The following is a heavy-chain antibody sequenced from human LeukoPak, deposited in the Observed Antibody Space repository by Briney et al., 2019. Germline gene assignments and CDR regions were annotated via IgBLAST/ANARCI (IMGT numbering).Heavy chain of an antibody. V-gene: IGHV3-74*01. D-gene: IGHD6-19*01. CDR1: GFXFSRYW. J-gene: IGHJ4*02. CDR2: INSDGRST. CDR3: ARDPDSSGWSSIEY. Sequence: GSLRLSCAASGFXFSRYWMHWVRQAPGKGLVWVSRINSDGRSTNYADSVKGRFTISRDNAKNTLYLQMNSLRAEDTAVYYCARDPDSSGWSSIEYWGQGTLVTVSS.